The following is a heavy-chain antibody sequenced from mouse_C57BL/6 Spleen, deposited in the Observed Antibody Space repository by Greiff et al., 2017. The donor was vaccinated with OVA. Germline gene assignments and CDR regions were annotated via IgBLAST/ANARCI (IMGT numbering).Heavy chain of an antibody. Sequence: QVQLQQPGTELVKPGASVKLSCKASGYTFTGYWMHWVKQRPGKGLEWIGNINPSNGGTNYNEKFKSKATLTVDQSSSTAYMQLSSLTAEDSAVYYCAREGGYYWYFDVWGTGTTFTVSS. CDR3: AREGGYYWYFDV. CDR1: GYTFTGYW. V-gene: IGHV1-53*01. J-gene: IGHJ1*03. CDR2: INPSNGGT. D-gene: IGHD2-2*01.